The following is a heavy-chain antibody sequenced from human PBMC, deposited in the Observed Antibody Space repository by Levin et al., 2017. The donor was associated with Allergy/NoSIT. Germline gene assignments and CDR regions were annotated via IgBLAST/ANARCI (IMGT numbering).Heavy chain of an antibody. J-gene: IGHJ2*01. CDR3: VKDLFTWLTRGYFDL. D-gene: IGHD4-11*01. Sequence: GGSLRLSCAASGFRFDDYAMHWVRQAPGKGLEWVSGISWNSGNIAYADSVKGRFTLSRDNAKNSLYLQMNSLRAEDTALYYCVKDLFTWLTRGYFDLWGRGTLVTVSS. V-gene: IGHV3-9*01. CDR2: ISWNSGNI. CDR1: GFRFDDYA.